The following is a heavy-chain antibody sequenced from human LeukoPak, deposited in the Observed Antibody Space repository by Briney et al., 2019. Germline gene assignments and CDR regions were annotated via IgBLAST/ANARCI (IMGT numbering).Heavy chain of an antibody. V-gene: IGHV1-24*01. Sequence: ASVKVSCKVSGYTLTELSMHWVRQAPGKGLEWMGGFDPEDGETIYAQKFQGRVTMTEDTSTDTAYMELSSLRSEDTAVYYCATGTMVRGVDRFDYWGQGTLVTVFS. CDR1: GYTLTELS. CDR2: FDPEDGET. CDR3: ATGTMVRGVDRFDY. J-gene: IGHJ4*02. D-gene: IGHD3-10*01.